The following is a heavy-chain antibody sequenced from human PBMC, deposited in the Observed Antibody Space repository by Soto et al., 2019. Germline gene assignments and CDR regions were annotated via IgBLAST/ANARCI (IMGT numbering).Heavy chain of an antibody. CDR2: IDPNSGDT. CDR1: GYTFTAYY. Sequence: QVQLVQSGAAVKKPGASVKVSCKASGYTFTAYYLHWMRQAPGHGPEWLGWIDPNSGDTKYAQNFEGWVTMTRDTSINTAYLDLSRLKNADTAVYYCARTPYHDFVSGYSFDYWCQGTLVSVPS. J-gene: IGHJ4*02. V-gene: IGHV1-2*04. D-gene: IGHD3-3*01. CDR3: ARTPYHDFVSGYSFDY.